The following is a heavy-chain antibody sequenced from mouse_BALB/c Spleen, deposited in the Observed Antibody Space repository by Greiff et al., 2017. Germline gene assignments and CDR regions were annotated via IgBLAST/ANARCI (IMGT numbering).Heavy chain of an antibody. J-gene: IGHJ2*01. CDR1: GYTFTSYW. CDR2: IDPSDSET. Sequence: VQLQQPGAELVKPGAPVKLSCKASGYTFTSYWMNWVKQRPGRGLEWIGRIDPSDSETHYNQKFKDKATLTVDKSSSTAYIQLSSLTSEDSAVYYCARNYRYDGYYFDYWGQGTTLTVSS. V-gene: IGHV1-69*02. D-gene: IGHD2-14*01. CDR3: ARNYRYDGYYFDY.